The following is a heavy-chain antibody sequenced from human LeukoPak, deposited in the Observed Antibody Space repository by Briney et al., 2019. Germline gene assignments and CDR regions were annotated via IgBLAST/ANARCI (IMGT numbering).Heavy chain of an antibody. J-gene: IGHJ4*02. V-gene: IGHV1-69*13. CDR1: GGTFSSYA. CDR3: ARDLAIPRCSSTSCYTAGGDY. D-gene: IGHD2-2*02. Sequence: ASVKVSCKASGGTFSSYAISWVRQAPGQGLEWMGGIIPIFGTANYAQKFQGRVTITADESTSTAYMELSSLRSEDTAVYYCARDLAIPRCSSTSCYTAGGDYWGQGTLVTVSS. CDR2: IIPIFGTA.